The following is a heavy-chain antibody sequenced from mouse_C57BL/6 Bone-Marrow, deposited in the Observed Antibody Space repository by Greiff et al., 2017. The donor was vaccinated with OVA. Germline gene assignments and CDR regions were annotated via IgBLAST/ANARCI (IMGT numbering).Heavy chain of an antibody. CDR3: VREGYSNSYAMDS. Sequence: EVQLQQSGPELVKPGASVKISCKASGYTFTDYYMNWVKQSHGKSLEWIGDINPNNGGTSYNQKFKGKATLTVDKSSSTAYMELRSLTSEDSAVXYSVREGYSNSYAMDSWGQGTSHT. D-gene: IGHD2-5*01. J-gene: IGHJ4*01. CDR1: GYTFTDYY. CDR2: INPNNGGT. V-gene: IGHV1-26*01.